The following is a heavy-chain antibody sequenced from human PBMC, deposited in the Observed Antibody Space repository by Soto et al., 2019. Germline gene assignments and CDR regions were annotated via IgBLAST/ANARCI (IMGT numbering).Heavy chain of an antibody. Sequence: PSETLSLTCTVSGPSISSSTYYWGWIRQPPGKGLEWIGSVYYSENTYYNPSLKSRVTISVDTSKNLFSLKLTSVTAADTAMYYCARPQFSGTYHDTLNIWGQGTMVTVSS. CDR1: GPSISSSTYY. J-gene: IGHJ3*02. V-gene: IGHV4-39*02. CDR2: VYYSENT. CDR3: ARPQFSGTYHDTLNI. D-gene: IGHD1-26*01.